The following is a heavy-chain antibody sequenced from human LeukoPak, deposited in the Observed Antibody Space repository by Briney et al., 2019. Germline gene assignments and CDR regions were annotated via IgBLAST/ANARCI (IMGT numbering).Heavy chain of an antibody. D-gene: IGHD6-19*01. J-gene: IGHJ4*02. CDR1: GFTFSDYY. V-gene: IGHV3-11*01. Sequence: GGSLRLSCAASGFTFSDYYMSWIRQAPGKGLEWVSYISSSGSTIYYADSVKGRFTISRDNAKNSLYLQINSLRAEDTAVYYCASSPSSGWGIHYWGQGTLVTVSS. CDR3: ASSPSSGWGIHY. CDR2: ISSSGSTI.